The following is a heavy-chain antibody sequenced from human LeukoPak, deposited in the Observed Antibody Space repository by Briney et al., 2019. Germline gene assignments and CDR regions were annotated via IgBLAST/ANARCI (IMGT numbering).Heavy chain of an antibody. J-gene: IGHJ4*02. V-gene: IGHV3-30*04. D-gene: IGHD6-19*01. CDR3: ARDLGSGWYDDLGY. Sequence: GGSLRLSCAASGFTFSSYAMHWVRQAPGKGLEWVAVISYDGSNKYYADSVKGRFTISRDNSKNTLYLQVNSLRAEDTAVYYCARDLGSGWYDDLGYWGQGTLVTVSS. CDR1: GFTFSSYA. CDR2: ISYDGSNK.